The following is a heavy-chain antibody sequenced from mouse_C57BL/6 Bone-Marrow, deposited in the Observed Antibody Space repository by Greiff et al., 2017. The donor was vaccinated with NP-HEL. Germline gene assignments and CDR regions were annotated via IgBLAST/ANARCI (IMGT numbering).Heavy chain of an antibody. D-gene: IGHD2-1*01. CDR3: ARGSIYYGNLYAMDY. J-gene: IGHJ4*01. CDR2: ISDGGSYT. V-gene: IGHV5-4*01. CDR1: GFTFSSYA. Sequence: EVQGVESGGGLVKPGGSLKLSCAASGFTFSSYAMSWVRQTPEKRLEWVATISDGGSYTYYPDNVKGRFTISRDNAKNNLYLQMSHLKSEDTAMYYCARGSIYYGNLYAMDYWGQGTSVTVSS.